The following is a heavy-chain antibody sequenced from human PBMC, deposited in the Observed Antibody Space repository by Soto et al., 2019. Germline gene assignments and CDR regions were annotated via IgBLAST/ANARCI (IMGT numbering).Heavy chain of an antibody. Sequence: SETLSLTCTVSGGSISSGGYYWSWIRQHPGKGLEWIGYIYYSGSTYYNPSLKSRVTISVDTSKNQFSLKLSSVTAADTAVYYCARSQLFSSSGYYYFDYWGQGTLVTVSS. CDR3: ARSQLFSSSGYYYFDY. CDR1: GGSISSGGYY. CDR2: IYYSGST. V-gene: IGHV4-31*03. J-gene: IGHJ4*02. D-gene: IGHD3-22*01.